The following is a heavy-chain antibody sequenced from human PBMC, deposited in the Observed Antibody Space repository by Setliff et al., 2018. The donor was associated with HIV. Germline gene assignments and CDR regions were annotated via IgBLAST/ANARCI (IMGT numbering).Heavy chain of an antibody. CDR2: IYYSGST. J-gene: IGHJ6*03. CDR3: ARPRSGTYRGHYYYYMDV. Sequence: VSGGSISSYYWSWIRQPPGRGLEWIGYIYYSGSTNYNPSLKSRVTISVDTSKNQFSLKLSSVTAADTAVYYCARPRSGTYRGHYYYYMDVWGKGTTVTVSS. D-gene: IGHD3-10*01. V-gene: IGHV4-59*01. CDR1: GGSISSYY.